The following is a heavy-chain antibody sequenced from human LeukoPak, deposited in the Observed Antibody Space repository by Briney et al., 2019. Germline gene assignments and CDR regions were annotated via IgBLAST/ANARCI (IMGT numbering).Heavy chain of an antibody. Sequence: GGSLRLSCAASGFTFSNAWMSWVRQAPGKGLEWVGRIKSKTDGGTADYAAPVKGRFTISRDDSENMLYLQMNSLKTEDTAVYYCTTLEPGALAYWGQGTLVTVSS. CDR1: GFTFSNAW. CDR3: TTLEPGALAY. J-gene: IGHJ4*02. CDR2: IKSKTDGGTA. D-gene: IGHD1-1*01. V-gene: IGHV3-15*01.